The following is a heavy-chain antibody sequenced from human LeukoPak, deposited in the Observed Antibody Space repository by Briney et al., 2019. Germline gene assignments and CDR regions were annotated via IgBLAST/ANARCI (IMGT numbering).Heavy chain of an antibody. CDR3: ARRIPWYYYGSGSYYNVEVRFDY. J-gene: IGHJ4*02. V-gene: IGHV4-34*01. CDR2: INHSGST. Sequence: SETLSLTCAVYGGSFSGYYWSWIRQPPGKGLEWIGEINHSGSTNYNPSLKSRVTISVDTSKNQFSLKLSSVTAADTAVYYCARRIPWYYYGSGSYYNVEVRFDYWGQGTLVTVSS. CDR1: GGSFSGYY. D-gene: IGHD3-10*01.